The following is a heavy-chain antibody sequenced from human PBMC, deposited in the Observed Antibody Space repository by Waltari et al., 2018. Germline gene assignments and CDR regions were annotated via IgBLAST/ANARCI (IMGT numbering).Heavy chain of an antibody. CDR3: ATRFGSGI. D-gene: IGHD3-10*01. CDR2: IDHSGNA. CDR1: GGSFSGYY. V-gene: IGHV4-34*01. Sequence: QVQLRQWSARPLKPSETLSLTCAVYGGSFSGYYWRWIRQAPGKGLEWIGEIDHSGNANYNPSLKSRVTISVNTSNNQLTMKLTSVTAAGTAVYYCATRFGSGIWGPGTVITVSS. J-gene: IGHJ4*02.